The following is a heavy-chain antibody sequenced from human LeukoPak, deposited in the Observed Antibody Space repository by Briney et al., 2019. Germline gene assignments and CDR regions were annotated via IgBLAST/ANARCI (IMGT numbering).Heavy chain of an antibody. CDR3: TRDVGPTTGYFDY. V-gene: IGHV3-49*04. D-gene: IGHD4-17*01. J-gene: IGHJ4*02. Sequence: GGSLRLSCAASGFTFSSYSMNWVRQAPGKGLEWVGFIRSKAYGGTTEYAASVKGRFTISRDDSKSIAYLQMNSLKTEDTAVYYCTRDVGPTTGYFDYWGQGTLVTVSS. CDR2: IRSKAYGGTT. CDR1: GFTFSSYS.